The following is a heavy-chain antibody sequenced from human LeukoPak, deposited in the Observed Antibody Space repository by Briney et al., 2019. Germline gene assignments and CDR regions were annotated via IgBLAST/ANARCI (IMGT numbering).Heavy chain of an antibody. V-gene: IGHV4-59*01. J-gene: IGHJ5*02. CDR1: GGSISSYY. CDR2: IYYSGST. Sequence: SSETLSLTCTVSGGSISSYYWSWIRQPPGKGLEWIGYIYYSGSTNYNPSLKSRVTISVDTSKNQFSLKLRSVTAADTAVYYCARGAKLTRWFDPWGQGTLVTVSS. D-gene: IGHD1-14*01. CDR3: ARGAKLTRWFDP.